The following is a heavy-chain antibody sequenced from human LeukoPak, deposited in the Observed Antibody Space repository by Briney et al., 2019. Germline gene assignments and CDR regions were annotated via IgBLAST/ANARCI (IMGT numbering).Heavy chain of an antibody. D-gene: IGHD6-13*01. CDR1: GGSISSYY. CDR2: IYYSGST. J-gene: IGHJ4*02. CDR3: ARSAAAGSYYFDY. V-gene: IGHV4-59*12. Sequence: SETLSLTCTVSGGSISSYYWSWIRQPPGKGLEWIGFIYYSGSTNYNPSLKSRVTISVDTSKNQFSLKLSSVTAADTAVYYCARSAAAGSYYFDYWGQGTLVTVSS.